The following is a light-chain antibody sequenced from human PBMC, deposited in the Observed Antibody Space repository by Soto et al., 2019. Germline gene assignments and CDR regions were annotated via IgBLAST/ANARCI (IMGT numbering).Light chain of an antibody. V-gene: IGKV1-27*01. CDR3: QKYTNVPA. CDR1: QGISNY. Sequence: EIQMTQSPSSLSASVGDRVTITCRASQGISNYLAWYQQIPGKVPKLLISAASTLQSGVPSRISGSGSGTDFTLTISSVQPEDVETYYCQKYTNVPAFGGGTKVEIK. J-gene: IGKJ4*01. CDR2: AAS.